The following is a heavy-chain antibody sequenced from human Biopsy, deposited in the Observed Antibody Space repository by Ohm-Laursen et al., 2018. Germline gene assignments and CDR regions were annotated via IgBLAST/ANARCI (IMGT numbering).Heavy chain of an antibody. J-gene: IGHJ4*02. CDR2: ISHTGYT. CDR3: ARGSNEYGGLYFPH. Sequence: SQTLSLTCTAPGGSFTGHYWTWIRQPPGKGLEWIGHISHTGYTSYKSSLKSRVTISLDTSRKHFSLRLTSLAAADTAVYYCARGSNEYGGLYFPHWGQGTLVTVSS. D-gene: IGHD4-23*01. CDR1: GGSFTGHY. V-gene: IGHV4-59*11.